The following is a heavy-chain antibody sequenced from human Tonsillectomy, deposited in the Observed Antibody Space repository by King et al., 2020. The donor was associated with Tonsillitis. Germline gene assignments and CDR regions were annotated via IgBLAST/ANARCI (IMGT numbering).Heavy chain of an antibody. CDR3: AREFWGVGDY. D-gene: IGHD3-16*01. J-gene: IGHJ4*02. CDR1: GFAFSTYW. V-gene: IGHV3-74*01. Sequence: VQLVESGGGLIQPGGSLRLSCAASGFAFSTYWMFWVRQGPGKGLEWVSRISPDGTYIRYADSVMGRFSISRDNAKNTLFLQLSSLRAEDTAVYYCAREFWGVGDYWGQGTQVMVSS. CDR2: ISPDGTYI.